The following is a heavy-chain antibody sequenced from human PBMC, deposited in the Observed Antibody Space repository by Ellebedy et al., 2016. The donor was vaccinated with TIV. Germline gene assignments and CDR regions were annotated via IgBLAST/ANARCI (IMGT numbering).Heavy chain of an antibody. CDR1: GFTFDDYA. V-gene: IGHV3-9*03. J-gene: IGHJ6*02. D-gene: IGHD4-17*01. Sequence: PGGSLRLSCAASGFTFDDYAMHWVRQAPGKGLEWVSGISWNSDNIDYADSVKGRFIISRDNAKNSLYLQMNSLRAEDMGLYYCAKDDYGDYGLGGMDVWGQGTTVTVSS. CDR2: ISWNSDNI. CDR3: AKDDYGDYGLGGMDV.